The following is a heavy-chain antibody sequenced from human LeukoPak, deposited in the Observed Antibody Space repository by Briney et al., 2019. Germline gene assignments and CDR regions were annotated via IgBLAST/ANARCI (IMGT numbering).Heavy chain of an antibody. Sequence: SGPALVKPTQTLTLTCTFCGFSLSTSGMSVSWIRQPPGKALEWLALIDWDDDKYYSTSLKTRLTISKDTSKNQVVLTMTNMDPVDTATYYCARMQYGDSTDLFDYWGQGTLVTVSS. CDR3: ARMQYGDSTDLFDY. V-gene: IGHV2-70*01. D-gene: IGHD4-17*01. CDR2: IDWDDDK. J-gene: IGHJ4*02. CDR1: GFSLSTSGMS.